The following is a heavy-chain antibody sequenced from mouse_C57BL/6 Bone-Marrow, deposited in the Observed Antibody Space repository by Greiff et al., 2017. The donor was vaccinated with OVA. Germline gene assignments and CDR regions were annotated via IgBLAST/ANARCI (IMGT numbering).Heavy chain of an antibody. D-gene: IGHD1-1*02. V-gene: IGHV5-15*01. CDR3: ARLGGRAMDY. Sequence: EVMLVESGGGLVQPGGSLKLSCAASGFTFSDYGMAWVRQAPRKGPEWVAFISNLAYSIYYADTVTGRFTISRENAKNTLYLERSSLRSEDTAMYYCARLGGRAMDYWGQGTSVTVSS. J-gene: IGHJ4*01. CDR1: GFTFSDYG. CDR2: ISNLAYSI.